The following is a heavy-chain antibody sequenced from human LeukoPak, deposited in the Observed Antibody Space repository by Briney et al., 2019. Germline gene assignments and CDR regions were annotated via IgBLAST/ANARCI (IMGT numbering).Heavy chain of an antibody. D-gene: IGHD3-22*01. Sequence: GGSLRLSCAASGFTFDDYAMHWVRQAPGKGLEWVSGISFNSGSKGYADSVKGRFTISRDNAKKSLYLQMNSLRAEDTALYYCAKVPLIYDSSGNYFDYWGQGTLVTVSS. V-gene: IGHV3-9*01. CDR2: ISFNSGSK. CDR3: AKVPLIYDSSGNYFDY. J-gene: IGHJ4*02. CDR1: GFTFDDYA.